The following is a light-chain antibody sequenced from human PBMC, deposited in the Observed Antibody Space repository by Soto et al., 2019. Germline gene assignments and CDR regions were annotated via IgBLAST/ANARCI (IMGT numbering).Light chain of an antibody. Sequence: EIVLTQSPGSLSLSPGERGTLSCRASQSVDKTFFAWYQKKPGQAPRLLMYGVSKRATGIPDRFSGSGSGTDFTLTISRLEPEDFAVYYCQQYMSSVTFGQGTRVEIK. J-gene: IGKJ1*01. CDR1: QSVDKTF. V-gene: IGKV3-20*01. CDR2: GVS. CDR3: QQYMSSVT.